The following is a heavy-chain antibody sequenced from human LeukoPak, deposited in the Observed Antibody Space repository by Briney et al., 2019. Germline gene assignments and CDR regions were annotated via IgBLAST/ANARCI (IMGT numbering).Heavy chain of an antibody. CDR3: ARDGYYGSGSYFAEDY. CDR1: GFTFSSYS. D-gene: IGHD3-10*01. Sequence: GGSLRLSCAASGFTFSSYSMNWVRQAPGKGLEWVSYISSSSSTIYYADSVKGRFTISRDSAKNSLYLQMNSLRDEDTAVYYCARDGYYGSGSYFAEDYWGQGTLVTVSS. J-gene: IGHJ4*02. V-gene: IGHV3-48*02. CDR2: ISSSSSTI.